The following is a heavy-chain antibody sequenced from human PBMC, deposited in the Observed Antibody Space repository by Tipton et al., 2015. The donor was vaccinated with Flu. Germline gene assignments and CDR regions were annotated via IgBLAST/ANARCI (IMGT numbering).Heavy chain of an antibody. Sequence: TLSLTCAVYGGSFSGYYWSWIRQAPGKGLEWIGEINHSGSTNYNPSLKSRVTMSVDTSKNQFSLRLSSVTAADTAAYYCARGLYERRYFDYWGQGILVTASS. D-gene: IGHD2/OR15-2a*01. J-gene: IGHJ4*02. CDR1: GGSFSGYY. CDR2: INHSGST. CDR3: ARGLYERRYFDY. V-gene: IGHV4-34*01.